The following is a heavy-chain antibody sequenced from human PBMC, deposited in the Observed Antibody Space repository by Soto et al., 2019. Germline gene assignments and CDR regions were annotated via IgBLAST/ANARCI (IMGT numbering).Heavy chain of an antibody. CDR3: AKDKTGYSSGWHAFDI. D-gene: IGHD6-19*01. J-gene: IGHJ3*02. Sequence: EVQLVESGGGLVQPGRSLRLSCAASGFTFDDYAMHWVRQAPGKGLEWVSGISWNSGSIGYADSVKGRFTISRDNAKNSLYLQMNSLRAEDTALYYCAKDKTGYSSGWHAFDIWGQGKMVTVSS. CDR2: ISWNSGSI. V-gene: IGHV3-9*01. CDR1: GFTFDDYA.